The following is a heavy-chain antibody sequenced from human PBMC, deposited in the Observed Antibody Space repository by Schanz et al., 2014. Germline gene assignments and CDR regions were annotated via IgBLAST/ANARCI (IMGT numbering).Heavy chain of an antibody. V-gene: IGHV3-23*01. D-gene: IGHD2-21*02. J-gene: IGHJ2*01. CDR1: GFTFSSYA. CDR3: AKDLGVDCGDGCFNWYFDL. CDR2: ISGSGGST. Sequence: EVQLLESGGGLVQPGGSLRLSCAASGFTFSSYAMSWVRQAPGKGLEWVSAISGSGGSTYYADSVRGRFTISRDNSKNTLYLQMKSLRAEDTAVYYCAKDLGVDCGDGCFNWYFDLWGRGTLVTVPS.